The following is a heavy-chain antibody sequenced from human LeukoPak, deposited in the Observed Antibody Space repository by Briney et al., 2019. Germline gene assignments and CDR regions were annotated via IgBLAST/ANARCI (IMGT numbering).Heavy chain of an antibody. CDR3: ARLTRGYYYYGMDV. V-gene: IGHV3-11*03. D-gene: IGHD3-10*01. CDR2: ISSSSGYT. J-gene: IGHJ6*02. Sequence: GGSLRLSCAASGFTFSDYYMSWIRQAPGKGLEWVSYISSSSGYTNYADSVKGRFTISRDNAKNSLYLQMNSLRAEDTAVYYCARLTRGYYYYGMDVWGQGTTVTVSS. CDR1: GFTFSDYY.